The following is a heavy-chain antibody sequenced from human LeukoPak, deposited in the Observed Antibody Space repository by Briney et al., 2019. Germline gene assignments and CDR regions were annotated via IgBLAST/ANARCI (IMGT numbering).Heavy chain of an antibody. CDR1: GGSISSGDYY. CDR3: ARGSNQSDDYDILTGYYIAISDAFDI. V-gene: IGHV4-61*08. Sequence: PSETLSLTCTVSGGSISSGDYYWSWIRQPPGKGLEWIGYIYYSGSTNYNPSLKSRVTISVDTSKNQFSLKLSSVTAADTAVYYCARGSNQSDDYDILTGYYIAISDAFDIWGQGTMVTVSS. J-gene: IGHJ3*02. D-gene: IGHD3-9*01. CDR2: IYYSGST.